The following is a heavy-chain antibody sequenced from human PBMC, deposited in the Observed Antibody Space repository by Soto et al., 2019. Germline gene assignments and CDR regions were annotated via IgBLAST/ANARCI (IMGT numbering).Heavy chain of an antibody. CDR2: IYYSGST. Sequence: SETLSLTCTVSGGSISSSSYYWGWIRQPPGKGLEWIGYIYYSGSTYYNPSLKSRVTISVDTSKNQFSLKLSSVTAADTAVYYCARIALLWFGESGPFDPWGQGTLVTVSS. J-gene: IGHJ5*02. CDR1: GGSISSSSYY. CDR3: ARIALLWFGESGPFDP. D-gene: IGHD3-10*01. V-gene: IGHV4-30-4*08.